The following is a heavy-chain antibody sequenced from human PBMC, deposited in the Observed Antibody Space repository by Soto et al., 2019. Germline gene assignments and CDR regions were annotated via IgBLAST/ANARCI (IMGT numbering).Heavy chain of an antibody. Sequence: QVQLVESGGGVVQPGRSLRLSCAASGFTFSSYGMHWVRQAPGKGLEWVAVISYDGSNKYYADSVKGRFTISRDNSKNTLYLQMNSLRAEDTAVYYCAKTLYYYDSSGYWDYWGQGTLVTVSS. V-gene: IGHV3-30*18. CDR2: ISYDGSNK. CDR3: AKTLYYYDSSGYWDY. J-gene: IGHJ4*02. CDR1: GFTFSSYG. D-gene: IGHD3-22*01.